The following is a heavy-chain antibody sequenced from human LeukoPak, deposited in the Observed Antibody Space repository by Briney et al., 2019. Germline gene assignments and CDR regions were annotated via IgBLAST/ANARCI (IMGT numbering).Heavy chain of an antibody. CDR1: GYTFTSYY. D-gene: IGHD4-17*01. J-gene: IGHJ5*02. CDR3: AREETTVTTGNWFDP. CDR2: INPSGGST. V-gene: IGHV1-46*01. Sequence: ASVKVSCKASGYTFTSYYMHWVRQAPGQGLEWMGIINPSGGSTSYAQKFQGRVTMTRDTSTSTVYMELSSLRSEDTAVYYCAREETTVTTGNWFDPWGQGTLVTVSS.